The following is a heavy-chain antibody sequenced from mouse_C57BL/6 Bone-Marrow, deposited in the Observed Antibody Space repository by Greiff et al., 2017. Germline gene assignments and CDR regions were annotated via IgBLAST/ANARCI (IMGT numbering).Heavy chain of an antibody. CDR1: GYTFTSYW. D-gene: IGHD2-3*01. CDR2: IHPSDSDT. CDR3: STAGYYGAWFAY. V-gene: IGHV1-74*01. Sequence: QVQLQQPGAELVKPGASVKVSCKASGYTFTSYWMHWVKQRPGQGLEWIGRIHPSDSDTNYNQKFKGKATLTVDKSSSTAYMQLSSLTSEDSAVXYCSTAGYYGAWFAYWGQGTLVTVSA. J-gene: IGHJ3*01.